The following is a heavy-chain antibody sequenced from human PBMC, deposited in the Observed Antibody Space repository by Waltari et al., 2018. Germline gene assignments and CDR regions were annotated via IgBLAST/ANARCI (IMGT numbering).Heavy chain of an antibody. Sequence: QLQLQESGPGLVKPSETLALTCSVSGGSITTNRPYWGWFRQPPGQGLEWIGTISYNGATYSSPSLRGRLTLSRDTTMNQLSLKLGSVTAADTAVYYCATYIGASVGTAAFDVWGQGTMVTVSS. CDR3: ATYIGASVGTAAFDV. V-gene: IGHV4-39*01. CDR2: ISYNGAT. D-gene: IGHD5-12*01. CDR1: GGSITTNRPY. J-gene: IGHJ3*01.